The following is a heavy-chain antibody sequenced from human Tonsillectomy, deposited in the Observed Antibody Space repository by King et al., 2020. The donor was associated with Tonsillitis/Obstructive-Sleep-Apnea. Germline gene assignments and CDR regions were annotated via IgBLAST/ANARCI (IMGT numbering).Heavy chain of an antibody. V-gene: IGHV3-20*04. CDR3: ARDGDDFWSGYVRAGY. D-gene: IGHD3-3*01. CDR2: INWNGGST. CDR1: GFTFDDYG. J-gene: IGHJ4*02. Sequence: VQLVESGGGGVRPGGSLRLSCAASGFTFDDYGMSWVRQAPGKGLEWVSGINWNGGSTGYADSVKGRFTISRDNAKNSLYLQMNSLRAEDTALYYCARDGDDFWSGYVRAGYWGQGTLVTVSS.